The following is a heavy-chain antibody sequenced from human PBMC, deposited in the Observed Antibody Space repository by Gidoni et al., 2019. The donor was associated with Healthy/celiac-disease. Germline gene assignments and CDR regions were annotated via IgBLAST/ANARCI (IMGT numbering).Heavy chain of an antibody. CDR2: IDPGHPGA. J-gene: IGHJ4*02. CDR3: ARKLQGTCSYASGGYYEFDY. CDR1: GYSFTSYW. V-gene: IGHV5-51*01. Sequence: GSGYSFTSYWIGWVRQMHGKGPEWMGIIDPGHPGARYSPSLQGQVTISADKSISTAYLQWSSLKASDSAIYYCARKLQGTCSYASGGYYEFDYWGQGTLVTVSS. D-gene: IGHD3-22*01.